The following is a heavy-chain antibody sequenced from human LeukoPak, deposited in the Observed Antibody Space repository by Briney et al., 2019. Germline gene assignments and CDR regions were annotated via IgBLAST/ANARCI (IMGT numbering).Heavy chain of an antibody. J-gene: IGHJ4*02. D-gene: IGHD6-19*01. V-gene: IGHV1-69*06. CDR1: GGTFSSYA. CDR2: IIPIFGTA. CDR3: ARGKNLRHSSGWYEEGFDY. Sequence: ASVKVSCKASGGTFSSYAISWVRQAPGQGLEWMGGIIPIFGTANYAQKFQGRVTITADKSTSTAYMELSSLRSEDTAVYYCARGKNLRHSSGWYEEGFDYWGQGTLVTVSS.